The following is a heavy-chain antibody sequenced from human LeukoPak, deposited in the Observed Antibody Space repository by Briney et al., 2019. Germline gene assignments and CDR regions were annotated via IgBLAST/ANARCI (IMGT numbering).Heavy chain of an antibody. Sequence: ASVKVSCKASGGTFSRFTISWVRQAPGQGFEWMGGITPIFGTANFAQKFQGRVSITADESTSTAFMELSSLRSEDTAVYYCATDSMVRGAYDYWGQGTLVTVSS. J-gene: IGHJ4*02. CDR3: ATDSMVRGAYDY. CDR1: GGTFSRFT. V-gene: IGHV1-69*13. CDR2: ITPIFGTA. D-gene: IGHD3-10*01.